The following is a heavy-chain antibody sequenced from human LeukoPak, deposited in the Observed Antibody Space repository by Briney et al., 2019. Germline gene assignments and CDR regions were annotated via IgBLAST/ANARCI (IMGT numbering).Heavy chain of an antibody. D-gene: IGHD3-16*01. V-gene: IGHV1-69*05. CDR2: IIPIFGTA. J-gene: IGHJ3*02. CDR1: GGTFSSYA. Sequence: ASVKVSCKASGGTFSSYAISWVRQAPGQGLEWMGGIIPIFGTANYAQKFQGRVTITTDDSTSTAYMELSSLRSEDTAVYYCARERGTRDAFDIWGQGTMVTVSS. CDR3: ARERGTRDAFDI.